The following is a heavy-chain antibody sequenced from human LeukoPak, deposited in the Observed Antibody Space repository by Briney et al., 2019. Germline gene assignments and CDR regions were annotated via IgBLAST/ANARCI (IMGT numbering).Heavy chain of an antibody. D-gene: IGHD3/OR15-3a*01. CDR2: ISGSGGST. CDR1: GFAFTSYA. V-gene: IGHV3-23*01. J-gene: IGHJ4*02. CDR3: AKNNFLPVYALFYFDY. Sequence: PGGSLRLSCTASGFAFTSYALSWVRQAPGKRLEWVSAISGSGGSTYYADSVKGRFTISRDNFKNTLYLQMNSLRAEDTAVYYCAKNNFLPVYALFYFDYWGQGPLVTVSS.